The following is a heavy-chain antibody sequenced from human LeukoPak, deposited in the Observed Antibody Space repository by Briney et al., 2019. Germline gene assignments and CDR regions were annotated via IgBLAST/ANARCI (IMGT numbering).Heavy chain of an antibody. CDR1: GGTFSSYA. V-gene: IGHV1-69*04. CDR3: AREGDYGGNPVDY. CDR2: IIPILGIA. Sequence: SVKVSCKASGGTFSSYAISWVRQAPGQGLEWMGRIIPILGIANYAQKFQGRVTITADKSTSTAYMELSSLRSEDTAVYYCAREGDYGGNPVDYWGQGTLVTVSS. J-gene: IGHJ4*02. D-gene: IGHD4-23*01.